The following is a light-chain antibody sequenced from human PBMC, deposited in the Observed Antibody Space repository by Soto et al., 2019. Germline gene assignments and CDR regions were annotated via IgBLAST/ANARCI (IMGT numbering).Light chain of an antibody. CDR1: QSVSSN. CDR3: QQYNNWPPIT. V-gene: IGKV3D-15*01. CDR2: GGS. J-gene: IGKJ5*01. Sequence: EIVMTQSPVTLSVSPGERATLSCRASQSVSSNHLAWYQQKPGQAPRLLIYGGSSRATGIPARFSGSGSGTEFTLSISSLQSEDSAVYYCQQYNNWPPITFGQGTRLEIK.